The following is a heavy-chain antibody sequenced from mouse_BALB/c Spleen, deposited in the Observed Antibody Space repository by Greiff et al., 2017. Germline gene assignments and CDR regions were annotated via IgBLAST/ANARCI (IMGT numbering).Heavy chain of an antibody. Sequence: QVQLKESGPGLVAPSQSLSITCTVSGFSLTGYGVNWVRQPPGKGLEWLGMIWGDGSTDYNSALKSRLSISKDNSKSQVFLKMNSLQTDDTARYYCARVGDGDYCAMDYWGQGTSVTVAS. CDR2: IWGDGST. J-gene: IGHJ4*01. CDR3: ARVGDGDYCAMDY. V-gene: IGHV2-6-7*01. CDR1: GFSLTGYG. D-gene: IGHD2-3*01.